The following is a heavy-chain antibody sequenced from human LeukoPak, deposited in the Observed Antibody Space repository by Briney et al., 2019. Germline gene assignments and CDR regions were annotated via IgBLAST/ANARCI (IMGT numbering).Heavy chain of an antibody. D-gene: IGHD2-2*01. CDR2: LSSSSTTT. V-gene: IGHV3-48*04. CDR1: GFTFSAYR. J-gene: IGHJ4*02. Sequence: QPGGSLRLSCAASGFTFSAYRFNWVRQAPWKGLEWLSYLSSSSTTTYYADSVKSRFTISRDDAKNSLYLQMNSRRAEDTAVYYCARAYSGGGIVVVPAANWGQGTLVTVSS. CDR3: ARAYSGGGIVVVPAAN.